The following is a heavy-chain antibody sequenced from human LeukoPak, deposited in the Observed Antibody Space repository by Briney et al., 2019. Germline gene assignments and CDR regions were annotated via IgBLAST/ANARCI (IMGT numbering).Heavy chain of an antibody. J-gene: IGHJ5*02. D-gene: IGHD5-18*01. V-gene: IGHV4-4*02. CDR2: IYHSGST. Sequence: SGTLSLTCAVSGGSISSSNWWSWVRQPPGKGLEWIGEIYHSGSTNYNPSLKSRVTISVDTSKNQFSLKLSSVTAADTAVYYCARAHPPRGYSYGINWFDPWGQGTLVTVSS. CDR1: GGSISSSNW. CDR3: ARAHPPRGYSYGINWFDP.